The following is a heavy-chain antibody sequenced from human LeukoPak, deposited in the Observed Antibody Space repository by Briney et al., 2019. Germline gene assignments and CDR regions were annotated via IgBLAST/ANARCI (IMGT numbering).Heavy chain of an antibody. V-gene: IGHV3-20*04. CDR3: ARDAMVREIAEAYDY. CDR2: FNWTGGST. CDR1: GITVSSTL. Sequence: GGSLIITCIVSGITVSSTLIDWVGQAPGKGPKLASLFNWTGGSTGYADSVKGRFTISRDNAENSLYLQMNSLRAEDTALYYCARDAMVREIAEAYDYWGQGTLVTVSS. D-gene: IGHD3-10*01. J-gene: IGHJ4*02.